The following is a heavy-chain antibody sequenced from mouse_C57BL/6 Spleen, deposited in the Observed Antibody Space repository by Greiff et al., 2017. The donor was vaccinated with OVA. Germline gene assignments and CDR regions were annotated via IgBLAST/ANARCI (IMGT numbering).Heavy chain of an antibody. CDR2: INYDGSST. Sequence: EVKLMESEGGLVQPGSSMKLSCTASGFTFSDYYMAWVRQVPEKGLEWVANINYDGSSTYYLDSLKSRFIISRDNAKNILYLQMSSLKSEDTATYYCARAGGSFDYWGQGTTLTVAS. CDR1: GFTFSDYY. CDR3: ARAGGSFDY. J-gene: IGHJ2*01. V-gene: IGHV5-16*01.